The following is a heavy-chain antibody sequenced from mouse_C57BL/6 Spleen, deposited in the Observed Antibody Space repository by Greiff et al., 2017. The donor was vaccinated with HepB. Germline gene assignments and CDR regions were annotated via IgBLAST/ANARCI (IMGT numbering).Heavy chain of an antibody. CDR3: ARVYGCSFPAWFAY. V-gene: IGHV1-22*01. J-gene: IGHJ3*01. D-gene: IGHD1-1*01. CDR2: INPNNGGT. Sequence: EVQLQQSGPELVKPGASVKMSCKASGYTFTDYNMHWVKQSHGKSLEWIGYINPNNGGTSYNQKFKGKATLTVNKASSTAYMELRSLTSEDSAVYYCARVYGCSFPAWFAYWGQGTLVTVSA. CDR1: GYTFTDYN.